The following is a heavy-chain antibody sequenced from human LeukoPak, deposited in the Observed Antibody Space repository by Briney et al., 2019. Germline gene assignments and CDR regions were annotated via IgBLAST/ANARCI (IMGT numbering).Heavy chain of an antibody. V-gene: IGHV3-21*01. CDR2: ISASGVST. CDR3: ARVDSSGWYHNDH. J-gene: IGHJ4*02. CDR1: ASIFSTSA. Sequence: PGKSLLLSCADSASIFSTSAMTWVRQAPGKGLEWVSLISASGVSTYYADSVKGRFTISRDNAKNSQFLQMNSLRPEDTAVYYCARVDSSGWYHNDHWGQGTLVTVSS. D-gene: IGHD6-19*01.